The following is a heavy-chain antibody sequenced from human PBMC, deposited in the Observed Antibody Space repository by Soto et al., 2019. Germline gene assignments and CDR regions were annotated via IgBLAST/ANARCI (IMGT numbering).Heavy chain of an antibody. D-gene: IGHD3-10*01. CDR1: GYTFTNYG. J-gene: IGHJ6*02. V-gene: IGHV1-18*04. CDR2: ISVYTGNT. Sequence: QVLLVQSGAEGKKPGASVKVSCKASGYTFTNYGISWVRQAPGQGLEWMGWISVYTGNTNYAQNLQGRVTLTTDTSTTTAYMELRSLRSDDTAVYYCARDGTSVRRSNYYYNGMDVWGQGTTVTVSS. CDR3: ARDGTSVRRSNYYYNGMDV.